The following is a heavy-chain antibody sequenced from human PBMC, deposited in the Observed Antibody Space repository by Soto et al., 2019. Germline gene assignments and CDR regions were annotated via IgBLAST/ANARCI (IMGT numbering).Heavy chain of an antibody. J-gene: IGHJ6*03. CDR1: GDSVSSNSAA. V-gene: IGHV6-1*01. CDR2: TYYRSRWYN. CDR3: AGTTSHQWYYMDV. Sequence: SEALSLTCVISGDSVSSNSAAWNWIRLSPSRGLEWLSRTYYRSRWYNDYAVSVRSRITVNPDTSTNQYSLQLTSVNPDDSAVYYCAGTTSHQWYYMDVWGKGTTVTVSS. D-gene: IGHD1-7*01.